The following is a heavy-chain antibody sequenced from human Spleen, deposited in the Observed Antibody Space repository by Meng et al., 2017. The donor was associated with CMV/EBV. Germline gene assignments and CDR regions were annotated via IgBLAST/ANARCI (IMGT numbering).Heavy chain of an antibody. J-gene: IGHJ1*01. D-gene: IGHD4-11*01. V-gene: IGHV1-69*01. CDR3: ARALQRGYFQH. CDR2: IIPIFGTA. Sequence: QAQLRQSGAEVNNTGSSVNGSCSSSGGRFSSYAISWVRQAPGQGLEWMGVIIPIFGTAKYAQKFQGRVTITADESKSTAYMELSSLRSEDTAVYYCARALQRGYFQHWGQGTLVTVSS. CDR1: GGRFSSYA.